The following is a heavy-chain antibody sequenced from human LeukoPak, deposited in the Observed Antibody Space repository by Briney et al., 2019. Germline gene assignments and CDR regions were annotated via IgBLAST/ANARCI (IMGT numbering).Heavy chain of an antibody. CDR1: GFTFSSYA. CDR3: AKSPAGSSWPSIDY. Sequence: GGSLRLSCAASGFTFSSYAMSWVRQTPGKGLECVAPISGSGGSTYYADSVRGRFTVSRDNSKNMLYLQMNSLRVEDTAVYYCAKSPAGSSWPSIDYWGQGTLVAVSS. J-gene: IGHJ4*02. V-gene: IGHV3-23*01. D-gene: IGHD6-13*01. CDR2: ISGSGGST.